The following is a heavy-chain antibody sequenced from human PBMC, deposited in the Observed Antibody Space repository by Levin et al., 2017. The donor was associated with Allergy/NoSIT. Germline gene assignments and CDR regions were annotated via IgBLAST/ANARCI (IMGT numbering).Heavy chain of an antibody. Sequence: PSETLSLTCTVSGGSVNSGTYYWSWIRQPPGTGLEWIGYINYRGGTKYNPSLNSRITISVDTSRKGFSLKLTSVTAADTAVYYCARNRIIVSGGNDYYYGMDVWGQGTTVTVSS. J-gene: IGHJ6*02. CDR1: GGSVNSGTYY. CDR3: ARNRIIVSGGNDYYYGMDV. V-gene: IGHV4-61*03. CDR2: INYRGGT. D-gene: IGHD5/OR15-5a*01.